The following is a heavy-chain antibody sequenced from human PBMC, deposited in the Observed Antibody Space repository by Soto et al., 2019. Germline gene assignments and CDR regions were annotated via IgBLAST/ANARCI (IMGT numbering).Heavy chain of an antibody. CDR3: ARELEPTYYYYYYGMDD. J-gene: IGHJ6*02. CDR2: IIPIFGTA. D-gene: IGHD1-1*01. V-gene: IGHV1-69*13. CDR1: GGTFSRYA. Sequence: SVKVSCKASGGTFSRYAISWVRQAPGQGLEWMGGIIPIFGTANYAQKFQGRVTITADESTSTAYMELSSLRSEDTAVYYCARELEPTYYYYYYGMDDWGQGTTVTVSS.